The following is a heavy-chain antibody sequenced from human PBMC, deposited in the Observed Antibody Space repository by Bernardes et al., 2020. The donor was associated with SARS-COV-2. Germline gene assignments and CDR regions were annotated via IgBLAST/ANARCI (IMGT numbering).Heavy chain of an antibody. D-gene: IGHD2-21*01. J-gene: IGHJ3*02. CDR1: AFILSGYE. CDR2: ISSSGDTV. V-gene: IGHV3-48*03. CDR3: ARDGSAGDFCSGVDCYSPDAFGM. Sequence: GGSLRLSCGDSAFILSGYEMNWVRQAPGRGLEWVSYISSSGDTVYHADSVKGRFTMSRDNARNMVYLQMDSLRAEDTAVYYCARDGSAGDFCSGVDCYSPDAFGMWGQGTTVTVSS.